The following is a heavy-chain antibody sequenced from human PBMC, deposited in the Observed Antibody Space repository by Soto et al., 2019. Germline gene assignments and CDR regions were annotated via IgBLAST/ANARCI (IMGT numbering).Heavy chain of an antibody. Sequence: SVKTSCKAPVGPLSSYAISLVRQAPGQGLEWMGGIIPIFGTANYAQKFQGRVTITADESTSTAYMELSSLRSEDTAVYYCAREQSSYYDSSGYYYFDYWGQGTLVTVSS. J-gene: IGHJ4*02. D-gene: IGHD3-22*01. CDR3: AREQSSYYDSSGYYYFDY. V-gene: IGHV1-69*13. CDR2: IIPIFGTA. CDR1: VGPLSSYA.